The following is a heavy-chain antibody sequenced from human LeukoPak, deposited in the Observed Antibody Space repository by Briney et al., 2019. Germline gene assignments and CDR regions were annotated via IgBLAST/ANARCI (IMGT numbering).Heavy chain of an antibody. J-gene: IGHJ4*02. D-gene: IGHD1-26*01. CDR3: TTNVLRWELFDY. V-gene: IGHV3-15*01. Sequence: GGSLRLSCAVSGFTFSNAWMSWVRQAPGEGLEWVGRIRSKTDGGTTDYAAPVKGRVTISRDDSKNTLYLQMNSLKTEDTAVYYCTTNVLRWELFDYWGQGTLVTVSS. CDR1: GFTFSNAW. CDR2: IRSKTDGGTT.